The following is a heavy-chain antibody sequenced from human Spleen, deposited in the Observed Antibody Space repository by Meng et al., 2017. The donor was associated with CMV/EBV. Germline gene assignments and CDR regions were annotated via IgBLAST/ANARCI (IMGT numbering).Heavy chain of an antibody. CDR2: IGTAGDT. D-gene: IGHD6-13*01. CDR1: GFTFSSND. V-gene: IGHV3-13*01. CDR3: ARGSSSWFNYYYGMDV. Sequence: GGSLRLSCAASGFTFSSNDMHWVRQTTGKGLEWVSGIGTAGDTHYSGSVKGRITISRENAKNSLYLQMNSLRTGDTAVYYCARGSSSWFNYYYGMDVWGQGTTVTVSS. J-gene: IGHJ6*02.